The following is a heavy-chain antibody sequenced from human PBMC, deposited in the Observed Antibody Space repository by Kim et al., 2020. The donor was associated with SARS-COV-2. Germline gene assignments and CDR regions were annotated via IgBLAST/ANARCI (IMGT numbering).Heavy chain of an antibody. V-gene: IGHV1-2*02. Sequence: ASVKVSCKASGYTFTGYYMHWVRQAPGQGLEWMGWINPNSGGTNYAQKFQGRVTMTRGTSISTAYMELSRLRSDDTAVYYCAREGGTGTDGGFDYWGQGTLVTVSS. CDR1: GYTFTGYY. CDR3: AREGGTGTDGGFDY. CDR2: INPNSGGT. J-gene: IGHJ4*02. D-gene: IGHD1-7*01.